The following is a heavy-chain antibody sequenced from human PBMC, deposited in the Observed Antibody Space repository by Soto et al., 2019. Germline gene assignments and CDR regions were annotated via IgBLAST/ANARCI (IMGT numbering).Heavy chain of an antibody. V-gene: IGHV3-23*01. D-gene: IGHD3-10*01. J-gene: IGHJ4*02. CDR3: AKDLWFGELLELSDY. CDR1: GFTFSSYA. CDR2: ISGSGGST. Sequence: EVQLLESGGGLVQHGGSLRLSCAASGFTFSSYAMSWVRQAPGKGLEWVSAISGSGGSTYYADSVKGRFTISRDNSKNTLYLQMNSLRAEDTAVYYCAKDLWFGELLELSDYWGQGTLVTVSS.